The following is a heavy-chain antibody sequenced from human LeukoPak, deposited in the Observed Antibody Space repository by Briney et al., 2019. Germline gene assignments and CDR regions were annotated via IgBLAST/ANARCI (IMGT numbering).Heavy chain of an antibody. CDR1: GGSISSSTYY. V-gene: IGHV4-39*07. CDR2: IYYSGST. D-gene: IGHD5-18*01. J-gene: IGHJ4*02. Sequence: SETLSLTCTVSGGSISSSTYYWGWIRQPPGKGLEWIGSIYYSGSTYYNLSLKSRVTISLDTSKNQFSLKLSSVTAADTAVYYCAREYSYGSSYYFDYWGQGTLVTVSS. CDR3: AREYSYGSSYYFDY.